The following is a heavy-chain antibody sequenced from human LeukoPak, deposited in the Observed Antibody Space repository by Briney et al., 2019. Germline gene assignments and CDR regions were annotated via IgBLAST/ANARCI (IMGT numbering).Heavy chain of an antibody. CDR3: ARGSLKQLAKIYYFDY. Sequence: GGSLRLSCAASGFTFSSYSMNWVRQAPGKGLEWVSSISSSSSYIYYADSVKGRFTISRDNAKNSLYLQKNSLRAEDTAVYYCARGSLKQLAKIYYFDYWGQGTLVTVSS. CDR1: GFTFSSYS. D-gene: IGHD6-6*01. CDR2: ISSSSSYI. V-gene: IGHV3-21*01. J-gene: IGHJ4*02.